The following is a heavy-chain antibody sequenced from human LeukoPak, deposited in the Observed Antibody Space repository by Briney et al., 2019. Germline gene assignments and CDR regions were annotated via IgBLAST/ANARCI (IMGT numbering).Heavy chain of an antibody. CDR3: AKKTAVAGTCDY. CDR1: GFTFSGYS. J-gene: IGHJ4*02. D-gene: IGHD6-19*01. Sequence: GGSLRLSCAASGFTFSGYSLNWVRQAPGKGLEWISYISTAGTTVYYADSVKGRFAISRDNAKNSLYLQMNSLRVEDTAVYYCAKKTAVAGTCDYWGQGTLVTVSS. CDR2: ISTAGTTV. V-gene: IGHV3-48*04.